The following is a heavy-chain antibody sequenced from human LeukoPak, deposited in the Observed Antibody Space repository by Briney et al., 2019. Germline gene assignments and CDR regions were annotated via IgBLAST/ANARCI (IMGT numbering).Heavy chain of an antibody. D-gene: IGHD2-8*01. CDR3: ARGGHGPQNYYYYYYMDV. J-gene: IGHJ6*03. V-gene: IGHV1-46*03. CDR1: GYTFTSYY. CDR2: INPSGGST. Sequence: ASVKASCKASGYTFTSYYMHWVRQAPGQGLEWMGKINPSGGSTSYAQKFQGRVTMTRDTSTSTVYMELSSLRSEDTAVYYCARGGHGPQNYYYYYYMDVWGKGTTVTVSS.